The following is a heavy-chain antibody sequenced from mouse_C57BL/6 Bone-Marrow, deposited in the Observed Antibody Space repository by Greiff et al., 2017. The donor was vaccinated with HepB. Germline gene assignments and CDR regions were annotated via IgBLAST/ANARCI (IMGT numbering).Heavy chain of an antibody. CDR1: GYTFTSYT. J-gene: IGHJ2*01. Sequence: QVQLQQSGAELARPCASVKMSCKASGYTFTSYTMHWVKQRPGQGLEWIGYINPCSGYTKYNQKFKDKATLTADKSSSTAYMQLSSLTSEDSAVYYCAFYDYDYFDYWGQGTTLTVSS. CDR2: INPCSGYT. V-gene: IGHV1-4*01. D-gene: IGHD2-4*01. CDR3: AFYDYDYFDY.